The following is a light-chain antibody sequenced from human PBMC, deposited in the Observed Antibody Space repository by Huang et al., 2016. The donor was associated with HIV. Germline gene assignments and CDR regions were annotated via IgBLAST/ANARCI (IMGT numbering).Light chain of an antibody. J-gene: IGKJ1*01. V-gene: IGKV2-30*01. CDR2: QVS. Sequence: DVVMTQFPLSLPVTLGQPASIFCKSSQSLVSSDGDIYLNWLQQRPGQSPRRLIYQVSKRYSGVPDRFSGSGAGTLFALRINRVEAEDVAVYYCMQGTHWPGTFGQGTKLEI. CDR1: QSLVSSDGDIY. CDR3: MQGTHWPGT.